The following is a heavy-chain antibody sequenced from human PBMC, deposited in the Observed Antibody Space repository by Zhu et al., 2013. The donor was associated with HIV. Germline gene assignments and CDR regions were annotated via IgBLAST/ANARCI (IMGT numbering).Heavy chain of an antibody. CDR1: GYTFTDYY. CDR3: ARDSTGWYSFDY. D-gene: IGHD6-19*01. J-gene: IGHJ4*02. CDR2: INPNSGGT. Sequence: QVQLVQSGAEVKKPGASVKVSCKASGYTFTDYYIHWVRQAPGQGLEWMGWINPNSGGTNYAQKFQGRVTMTRDTSISTAYMELTRLNSDDTAIYYCARDSTGWYSFDYWAREPWSPSP. V-gene: IGHV1-2*02.